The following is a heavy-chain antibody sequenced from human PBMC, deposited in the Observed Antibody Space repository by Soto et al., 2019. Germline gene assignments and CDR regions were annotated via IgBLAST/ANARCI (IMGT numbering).Heavy chain of an antibody. CDR3: AKDHLTTTVTTVGY. CDR1: GFTFSNYG. D-gene: IGHD4-17*01. CDR2: ISYHGSDK. J-gene: IGHJ4*02. Sequence: QVQVVESGGGVVQPGRSLRLSCAASGFTFSNYGMHWVRQAPGKGLEWVAVISYHGSDKYYEDSVKGRFTISRDNSKNTLYLQMDSLRAEDTAVYYCAKDHLTTTVTTVGYWGQGTPVTVSS. V-gene: IGHV3-30*18.